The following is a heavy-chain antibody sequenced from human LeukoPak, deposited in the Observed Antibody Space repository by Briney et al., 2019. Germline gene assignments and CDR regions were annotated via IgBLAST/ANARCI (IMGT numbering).Heavy chain of an antibody. CDR2: IYYSGST. J-gene: IGHJ5*02. CDR1: GGSISSGDYY. D-gene: IGHD2-15*01. Sequence: SQTLSLTCTVSGGSISSGDYYWSWIRQPPGKGLEWIGYIYYSGSTNYNPSLKSRVTISVDTSKNQFSLKRSSVTAADTAVYYCARGVVAARFWFDPWGQGTLVTVSS. V-gene: IGHV4-30-4*01. CDR3: ARGVVAARFWFDP.